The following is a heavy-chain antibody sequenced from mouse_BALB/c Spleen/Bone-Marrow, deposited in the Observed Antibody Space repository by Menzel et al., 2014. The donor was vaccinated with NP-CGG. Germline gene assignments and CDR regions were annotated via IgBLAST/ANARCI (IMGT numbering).Heavy chain of an antibody. J-gene: IGHJ2*01. CDR1: GYSFTGYY. CDR3: ARDYGNLYYFDY. V-gene: IGHV1S34*01. CDR2: ISCYNGAT. Sequence: LVKTGASVKISCKASGYSFTGYYMHWVKQSHGKSLEWIGYISCYNGATSYNQKFKGKATFTVDTSSSTAYMQFNSLTSEDSAVYNCARDYGNLYYFDYWGQGTTLTVSS. D-gene: IGHD2-1*01.